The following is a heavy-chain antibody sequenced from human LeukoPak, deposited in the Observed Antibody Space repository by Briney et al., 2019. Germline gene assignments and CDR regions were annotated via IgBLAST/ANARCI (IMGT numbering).Heavy chain of an antibody. CDR2: ISGSGGST. CDR1: GFTFSSHA. V-gene: IGHV3-23*01. CDR3: AKAMNGGPSPFDY. J-gene: IGHJ4*02. Sequence: GGSLRLSCAASGFTFSSHAMSWVRQAPGKGLEWVSLISGSGGSTYYADPVKGRFTISRDNSKNTLYLEMNSLRAENTAVFYCAKAMNGGPSPFDYWGQGTLVTVSS. D-gene: IGHD1-1*01.